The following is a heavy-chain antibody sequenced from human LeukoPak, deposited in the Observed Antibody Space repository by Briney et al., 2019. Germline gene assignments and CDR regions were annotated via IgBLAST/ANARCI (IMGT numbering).Heavy chain of an antibody. V-gene: IGHV1-24*01. Sequence: ASVKVSCKVSGYTLTELSMHWVRQAPGKGLEWMGGFDPEDGETIYAQKFQGRVTMTEDTSTDTAYTELSSLRSEDTAVYYCATMIVVVRVFDYWGQGTLVTVSS. J-gene: IGHJ4*02. CDR1: GYTLTELS. D-gene: IGHD3-22*01. CDR2: FDPEDGET. CDR3: ATMIVVVRVFDY.